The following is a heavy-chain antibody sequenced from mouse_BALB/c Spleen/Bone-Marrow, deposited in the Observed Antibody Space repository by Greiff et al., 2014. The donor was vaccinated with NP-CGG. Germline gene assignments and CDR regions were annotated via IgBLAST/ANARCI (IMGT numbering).Heavy chain of an antibody. CDR1: GYTFTSYY. J-gene: IGHJ4*01. Sequence: QVQLQQSGPELVKPGASVRISCKASGYTFTSYYIHWVKQRPGQGLEWIGWIYPGNVNTKYNEKFKVKATLTADKSSSTAYMQLSSLTSEDSAVYFGARHKWAMDYWGQGTSVTVSS. CDR3: ARHKWAMDY. CDR2: IYPGNVNT. V-gene: IGHV1S56*01. D-gene: IGHD1-3*01.